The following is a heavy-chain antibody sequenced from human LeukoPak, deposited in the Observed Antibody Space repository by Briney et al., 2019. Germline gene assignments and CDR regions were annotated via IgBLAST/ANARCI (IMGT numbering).Heavy chain of an antibody. J-gene: IGHJ5*02. CDR3: AKGGLVHRFDP. V-gene: IGHV3-23*01. Sequence: GGSLRLSCAASGFTFSSYAMSWVRQAPGKGLEWVSAISGSGGSTYYADSVKGRFTISRDNSENTLYLQMNSLRADDTAVYYCAKGGLVHRFDPWGQGTLVTVSS. CDR2: ISGSGGST. CDR1: GFTFSSYA.